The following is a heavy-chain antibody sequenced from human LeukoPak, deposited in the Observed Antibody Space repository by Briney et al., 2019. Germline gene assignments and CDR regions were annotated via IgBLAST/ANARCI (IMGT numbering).Heavy chain of an antibody. CDR1: GYTFTSNA. D-gene: IGHD5-12*01. V-gene: IGHV1-3*01. CDR2: INAGNTNT. CDR3: ARDASGYVVGDH. Sequence: ASVKVSCKASGYTFTSNAMHWVRQAPGQRLEWMGWINAGNTNTKYSQKLQGRITITRDTSASTDYMELSSLRSEDTAVYYCARDASGYVVGDHWGQGTLVTVSS. J-gene: IGHJ4*02.